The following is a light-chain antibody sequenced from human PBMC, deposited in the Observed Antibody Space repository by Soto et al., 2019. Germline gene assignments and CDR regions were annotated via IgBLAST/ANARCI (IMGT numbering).Light chain of an antibody. CDR3: QQRSNWPLSLT. J-gene: IGKJ4*02. Sequence: EIVLTQSPATLSLSPGERATIYCRASQSVSSYLAWYQQKPGQAPRLLIYDASNRATGIPARFSGSGSGTDFTLTISSLEPEDFAVYYCQQRSNWPLSLTFGGGTKVDIK. CDR1: QSVSSY. CDR2: DAS. V-gene: IGKV3-11*01.